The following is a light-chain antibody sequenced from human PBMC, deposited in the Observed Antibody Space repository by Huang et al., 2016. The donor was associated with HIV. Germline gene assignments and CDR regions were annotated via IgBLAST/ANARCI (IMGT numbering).Light chain of an antibody. V-gene: IGKV4-1*01. CDR3: QQYYNTPYA. CDR1: QSVLYNSNNKNY. J-gene: IGKJ2*01. CDR2: WAS. Sequence: DIVMTQSPDSLAVSLGERATINCKSNQSVLYNSNNKNYLAWYQQKPGHPPKLLIYWASTLESGVPDRFSGSGSGTNFTLTISSLQAEDVAVYYCQQYYNTPYAFGQGTKLEIK.